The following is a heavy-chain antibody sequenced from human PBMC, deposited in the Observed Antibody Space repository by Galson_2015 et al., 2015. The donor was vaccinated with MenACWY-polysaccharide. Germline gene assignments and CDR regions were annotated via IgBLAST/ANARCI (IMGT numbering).Heavy chain of an antibody. CDR2: ICDCGTT. Sequence: ETLSLTCAVSGVSFSSSNWWTWVRQAPGKGLEWIGEICDCGTTYYNPSLKSRVTISVDTSKNQFSLKLSSVTAADTAVYYCARVEKYSGSFYILYWGQGTLVTVSS. D-gene: IGHD1-26*01. CDR1: GVSFSSSNW. V-gene: IGHV4-4*02. J-gene: IGHJ4*02. CDR3: ARVEKYSGSFYILY.